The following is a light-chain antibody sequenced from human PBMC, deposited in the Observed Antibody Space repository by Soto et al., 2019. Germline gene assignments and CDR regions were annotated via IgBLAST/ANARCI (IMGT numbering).Light chain of an antibody. CDR2: GAS. Sequence: EVVLTQSPGTLSLSPGERATLSCRASQSVSSSDLAWYQQKPGQGPRLLIYGASSRATGTPDRFSGSGSGTDFTLTINRLEPEDFALYYCQQYGSSLLWTFGQGTKVDIK. CDR3: QQYGSSLLWT. CDR1: QSVSSSD. V-gene: IGKV3-20*01. J-gene: IGKJ1*01.